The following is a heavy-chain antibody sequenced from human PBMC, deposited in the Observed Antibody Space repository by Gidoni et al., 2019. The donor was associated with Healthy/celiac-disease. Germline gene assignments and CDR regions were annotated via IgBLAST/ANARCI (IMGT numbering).Heavy chain of an antibody. CDR1: GFTFSSYA. CDR2: ISYDGSNT. Sequence: QVQLVESGGGVVQPGRSMRLSWAASGFTFSSYAMHWVRQAPGKGLEWVAVISYDGSNTYYADSVKGRFTISRDNSKNTLYLQINSLRAEDTAVYYCATSIAARAWGQGTLVTVSS. CDR3: ATSIAARA. V-gene: IGHV3-30*04. D-gene: IGHD6-6*01. J-gene: IGHJ5*02.